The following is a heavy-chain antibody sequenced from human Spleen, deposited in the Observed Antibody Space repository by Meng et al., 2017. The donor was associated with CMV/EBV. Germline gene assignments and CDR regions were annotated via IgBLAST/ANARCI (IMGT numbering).Heavy chain of an antibody. Sequence: GSLRLSCVASGFTFSDYYMSWIRQAPGKGLEWVSFISSSDSSIYYADSVQGRFTISRDSAKNSLSLHMTSLRAEDTGLYYCAREMEYSYGFGGLDSWGQGTLVTVSS. D-gene: IGHD5-18*01. CDR1: GFTFSDYY. J-gene: IGHJ4*02. V-gene: IGHV3-11*04. CDR2: ISSSDSSI. CDR3: AREMEYSYGFGGLDS.